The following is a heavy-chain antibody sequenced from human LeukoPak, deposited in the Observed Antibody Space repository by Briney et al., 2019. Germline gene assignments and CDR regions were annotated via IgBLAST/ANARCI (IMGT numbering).Heavy chain of an antibody. Sequence: GGSLRLSCAASGFTFSSYAMSWVRQAPGKGLEWVSAISGSGGSTYYADSVKGRFTISRDNSKNTLYLQMNSLRAEDTAVYYCAKDSWTDFGSGYSDMDVWGKGTTVTVSS. CDR3: AKDSWTDFGSGYSDMDV. V-gene: IGHV3-23*01. J-gene: IGHJ6*03. CDR1: GFTFSSYA. D-gene: IGHD3-3*01. CDR2: ISGSGGST.